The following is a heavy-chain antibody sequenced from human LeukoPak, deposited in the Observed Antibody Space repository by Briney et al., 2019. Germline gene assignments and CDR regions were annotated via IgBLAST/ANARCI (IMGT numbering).Heavy chain of an antibody. V-gene: IGHV3-73*01. CDR2: IRSKSNSYAT. CDR1: GFIFSDSA. Sequence: PGGSLRLSCAASGFIFSDSAVHWVRQTSEKGLEWVGRIRSKSNSYATAYAASVKDRFTISRDDSKNTAYLQMNSLKTEDTAVYYCGGPNPLLERPSAMDVWGQGTTVTVSS. J-gene: IGHJ6*02. D-gene: IGHD6-25*01. CDR3: GGPNPLLERPSAMDV.